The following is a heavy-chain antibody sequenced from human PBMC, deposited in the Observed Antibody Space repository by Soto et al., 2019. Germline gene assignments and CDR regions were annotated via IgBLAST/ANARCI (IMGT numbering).Heavy chain of an antibody. CDR2: IKSITYGGTT. J-gene: IGHJ6*02. V-gene: IGHV3-15*01. CDR3: TTDSADIVVVPATFGMDV. D-gene: IGHD2-2*01. Sequence: PGGSLPLSCAASGITFSNAWMTWVRQAPGKGLEWVCRIKSITYGGTTDYAAPVKGRFTISRDDSKDTLYLQMNNLKTEDTAVYHCTTDSADIVVVPATFGMDVWGQGTTVTVSS. CDR1: GITFSNAW.